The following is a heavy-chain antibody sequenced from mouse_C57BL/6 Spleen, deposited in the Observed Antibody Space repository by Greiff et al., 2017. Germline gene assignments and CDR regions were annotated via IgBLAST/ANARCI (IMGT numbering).Heavy chain of an antibody. CDR3: ARELGLRRRGAMDY. CDR2: ISYDGSN. J-gene: IGHJ4*01. CDR1: GYSITSGYY. Sequence: EVKLVESGPGLVKPSQSLSLTCSVTGYSITSGYYWNWIRQFPGNKLEWMGYISYDGSNNYNPSLKNRIPITRDPSKNQFFMKLNSVTTEDTATYYCARELGLRRRGAMDYWGQGTSVTVSS. V-gene: IGHV3-6*01. D-gene: IGHD2-2*01.